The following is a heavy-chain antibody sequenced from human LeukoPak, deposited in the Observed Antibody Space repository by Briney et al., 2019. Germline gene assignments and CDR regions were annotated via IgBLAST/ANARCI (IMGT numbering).Heavy chain of an antibody. D-gene: IGHD6-13*01. V-gene: IGHV3-30*02. CDR3: AKGPHSSSWPNWFDP. CDR2: IRYDGSNK. Sequence: TGGPLRLSCVASGFTFSSYGMLWVRQPPGKGLEWVAFIRYDGSNKYYADSVKGRFTISRDNSKNTLFLQMNSLRAEDTALYYCAKGPHSSSWPNWFDPWGQGTLVTVSS. CDR1: GFTFSSYG. J-gene: IGHJ5*02.